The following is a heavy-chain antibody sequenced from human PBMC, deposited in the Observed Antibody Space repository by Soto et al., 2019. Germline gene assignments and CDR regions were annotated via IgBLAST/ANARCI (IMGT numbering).Heavy chain of an antibody. CDR1: GFTFSSYA. J-gene: IGHJ5*02. CDR2: ISGSGDST. CDR3: TKVGTIFGVIMNNWFDP. D-gene: IGHD3-3*01. Sequence: PGGSLRLSCAASGFTFSSYAMNWVRQAPGKGLEWVSTISGSGDSTYYTDSVKGRFAISRDNSKNTLYLQMNSLRAEDTAVYYCTKVGTIFGVIMNNWFDPWGQGTLVTVSS. V-gene: IGHV3-23*01.